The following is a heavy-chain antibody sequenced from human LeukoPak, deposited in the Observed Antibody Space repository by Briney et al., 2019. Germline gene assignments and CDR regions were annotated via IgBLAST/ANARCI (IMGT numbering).Heavy chain of an antibody. CDR1: GGSISSSSYY. CDR3: ARGGVDTAMVPDY. Sequence: SETLSLTCTVSGGSISSSSYYWGWIRQPPGKGLEWIGSIYYSGSTYCNPSLKSRVTISVDTSKNQFSLKLSSVTAADTAVYYCARGGVDTAMVPDYWGQGTLVTVSS. V-gene: IGHV4-39*07. D-gene: IGHD5-18*01. J-gene: IGHJ4*02. CDR2: IYYSGST.